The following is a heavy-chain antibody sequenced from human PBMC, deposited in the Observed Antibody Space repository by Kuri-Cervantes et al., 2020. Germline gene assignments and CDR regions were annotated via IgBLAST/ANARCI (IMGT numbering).Heavy chain of an antibody. V-gene: IGHV1-3*01. CDR1: GYSFTTYA. CDR2: INAGKGHT. D-gene: IGHD3-16*02. CDR3: ARDLTPRSFRYFHH. Sequence: ASVKVSCKASGYSFTTYAMHWVRQAPGQRLEWMGWINAGKGHTKYSQKLQGRVTISRDTSATTAYMELSRLRSDDTAVYYCARDLTPRSFRYFHHWGQGTLVTVSS. J-gene: IGHJ1*01.